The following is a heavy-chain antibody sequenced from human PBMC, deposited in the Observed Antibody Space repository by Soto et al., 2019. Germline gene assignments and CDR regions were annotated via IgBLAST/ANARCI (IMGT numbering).Heavy chain of an antibody. D-gene: IGHD6-19*01. Sequence: QAQLHQWGAGLLKPSESLSLTCAVSGGSFRGYYWSWVRQSPGKGLEWIGEINDRGSTTYSTSLQSRVSISVDTSKNQFSLQLNSVTAAHTAIYYRAGLRGSGWYYFDSWGQGTLVTVSS. J-gene: IGHJ4*02. CDR1: GGSFRGYY. CDR2: INDRGST. V-gene: IGHV4-34*01. CDR3: AGLRGSGWYYFDS.